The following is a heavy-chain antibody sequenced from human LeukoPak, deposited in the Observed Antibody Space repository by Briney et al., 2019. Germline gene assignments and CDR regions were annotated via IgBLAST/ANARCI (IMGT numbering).Heavy chain of an antibody. Sequence: ASVKVSCKASGYTFTGYYMHWVRQAPGQGLEWMGWINPNSGGTNYAQKLQGRVTMTTDTSTSTAYMEPRSLRSDDTAVYYCARQTYYYDSSGYYYSRVVDYWGQGTLVTVSS. V-gene: IGHV1-2*02. D-gene: IGHD3-22*01. J-gene: IGHJ4*02. CDR1: GYTFTGYY. CDR2: INPNSGGT. CDR3: ARQTYYYDSSGYYYSRVVDY.